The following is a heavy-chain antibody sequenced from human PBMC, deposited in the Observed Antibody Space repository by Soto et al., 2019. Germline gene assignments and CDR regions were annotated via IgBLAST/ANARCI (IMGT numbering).Heavy chain of an antibody. J-gene: IGHJ3*02. D-gene: IGHD2-2*01. CDR1: GYTFTSYA. V-gene: IGHV1-3*01. Sequence: ASVKVSCKASGYTFTSYAMHWVRQAPGQRLEWMGWISAGDGNTKYSQNFQGRVTITRVTSASTAYMELSSLRSEDTAVYYCARDRYCSSISYYADAFDIWGQGTMVTVSS. CDR2: ISAGDGNT. CDR3: ARDRYCSSISYYADAFDI.